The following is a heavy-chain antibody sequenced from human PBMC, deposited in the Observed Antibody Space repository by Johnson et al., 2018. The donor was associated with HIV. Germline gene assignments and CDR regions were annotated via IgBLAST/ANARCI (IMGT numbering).Heavy chain of an antibody. D-gene: IGHD1-7*01. CDR2: ILNDGTNQ. Sequence: QVQLVESGGGLVQPGRSLRLSCIPSGFNFDDYGMSWVRQGPGKGLEWVAVILNDGTNQFYADSVKGRFTISRDNSKNTLYLQMKSLRAEDTAVYYCAKGRSGTTASIDAFDIWGQGTMVTVSS. CDR3: AKGRSGTTASIDAFDI. V-gene: IGHV3-30*18. J-gene: IGHJ3*02. CDR1: GFNFDDYG.